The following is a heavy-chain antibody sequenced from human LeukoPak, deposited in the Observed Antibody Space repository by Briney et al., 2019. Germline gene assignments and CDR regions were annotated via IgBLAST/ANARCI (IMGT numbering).Heavy chain of an antibody. J-gene: IGHJ3*02. CDR2: MNPNSGNT. CDR3: ARGTAYWFLEWLSRDSGGAFDI. D-gene: IGHD3-3*01. CDR1: GYTFTSYD. V-gene: IGHV1-8*01. Sequence: EASVTVSCKASGYTFTSYDINWVRQATGQGLEWMGWMNPNSGNTGYAQKFQGRVTMTRNTSISTAYMELSSLRSEDTAVYYCARGTAYWFLEWLSRDSGGAFDIWGQGTMVTVSS.